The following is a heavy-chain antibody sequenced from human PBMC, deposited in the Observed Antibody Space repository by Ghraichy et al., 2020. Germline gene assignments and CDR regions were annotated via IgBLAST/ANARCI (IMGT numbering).Heavy chain of an antibody. Sequence: SETLSLTCAVYGGSFSGYYWSWIRQPPGKGLEWIGEINHSGSTNYNPSLKSRVTISVDTSKNQFSLKLSSVTAADTAVYYCARGCHYYDSSGYQILDYFDYWGQGTLVTVSS. D-gene: IGHD3-22*01. CDR2: INHSGST. CDR1: GGSFSGYY. J-gene: IGHJ4*02. V-gene: IGHV4-34*01. CDR3: ARGCHYYDSSGYQILDYFDY.